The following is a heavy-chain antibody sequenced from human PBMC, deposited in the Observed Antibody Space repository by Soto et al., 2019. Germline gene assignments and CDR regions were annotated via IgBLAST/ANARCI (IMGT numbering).Heavy chain of an antibody. J-gene: IGHJ4*02. D-gene: IGHD2-2*01. CDR1: GDTFTSYY. V-gene: IGHV1-46*01. CDR3: ARDRSGYCSSTSCYGYYFDY. CDR2: ISPGGGST. Sequence: GASVKVSCKASGDTFTSYYMHWVRQAPGQGLEWVGIISPGGGSTTYAQKFQGRVTMTTDTSTSTAYMELRSLRSDDTAVYYCARDRSGYCSSTSCYGYYFDYWGQGTLVTVSS.